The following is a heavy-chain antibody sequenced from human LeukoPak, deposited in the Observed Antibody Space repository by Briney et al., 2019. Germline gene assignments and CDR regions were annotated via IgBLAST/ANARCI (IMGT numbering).Heavy chain of an antibody. V-gene: IGHV3-33*01. CDR1: GFTFSTYG. CDR3: ARIPWVGELLGGDY. D-gene: IGHD3-10*01. CDR2: VWYDGSNK. J-gene: IGHJ4*02. Sequence: PGGSLRLSRAASGFTFSTYGMHWVRQAPGKGLEWVAAVWYDGSNKYYADSVKGRFTISRDNSKNTLYLQMNSLRADDTAVYYCARIPWVGELLGGDYWGQGTLVTVSS.